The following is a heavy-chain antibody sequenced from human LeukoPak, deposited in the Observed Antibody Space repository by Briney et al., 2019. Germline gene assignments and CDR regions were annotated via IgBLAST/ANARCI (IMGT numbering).Heavy chain of an antibody. J-gene: IGHJ4*02. V-gene: IGHV4-59*01. Sequence: SETLSLTCTVSRGITRYYWFWIRQSPGKGLEWVGYIYNAGTTNYNPSLKSRATMSVDTSKSQFSLKLSSVTAADTAIYYCAGGGYCGVSSCFAPLLDWWGQGSPVTVSS. CDR2: IYNAGTT. D-gene: IGHD2-15*01. CDR1: RGITRYY. CDR3: AGGGYCGVSSCFAPLLDW.